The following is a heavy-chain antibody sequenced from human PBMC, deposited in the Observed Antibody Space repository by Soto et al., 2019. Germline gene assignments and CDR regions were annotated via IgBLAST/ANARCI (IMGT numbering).Heavy chain of an antibody. J-gene: IGHJ5*02. CDR1: GGSFSGYY. CDR3: AILSSSAGSWFDP. CDR2: INHSGST. D-gene: IGHD6-6*01. V-gene: IGHV4-34*01. Sequence: SETLSLTCAVYGGSFSGYYWSWIRQPPGKGLEWIGEINHSGSTKYNPSLKSRVTISVDTSKNQFSLKLSSVTAADTAAYYCAILSSSAGSWFDPWGQGTLVTVSS.